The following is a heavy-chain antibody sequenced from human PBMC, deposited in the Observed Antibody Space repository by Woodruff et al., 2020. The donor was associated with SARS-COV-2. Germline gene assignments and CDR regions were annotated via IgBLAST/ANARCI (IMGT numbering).Heavy chain of an antibody. CDR1: FSGYY. D-gene: IGHD3-22*01. Sequence: FSGYYWRSIRQPPGKGLEWIGEINHSGSTNYNPSLKSRVTISVDTSKNQFSLKLSSVTAADTAVYYCARGGYYYDSSGYYDLPTDAFDIW. J-gene: IGHJ3*02. CDR3: ARGGYYYDSSGYYDLPTDAFDI. V-gene: IGHV4-34*01. CDR2: INHSGST.